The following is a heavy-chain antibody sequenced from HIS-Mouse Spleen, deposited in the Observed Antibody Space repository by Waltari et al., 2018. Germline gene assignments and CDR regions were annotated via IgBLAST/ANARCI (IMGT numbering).Heavy chain of an antibody. CDR3: AREIPYSSSWYDWYFDL. D-gene: IGHD6-13*01. Sequence: QLQLQESGPGLVKPSETLSLTCTVSGGSISSSSYYWGWIRQPPGKGLEWIGSIYYSGRTHYNPSLKSRVTISVDPSKNQFSLKLSSVTAADTAVYYCAREIPYSSSWYDWYFDLWGRGTLVTVSS. CDR2: IYYSGRT. V-gene: IGHV4-39*07. CDR1: GGSISSSSYY. J-gene: IGHJ2*01.